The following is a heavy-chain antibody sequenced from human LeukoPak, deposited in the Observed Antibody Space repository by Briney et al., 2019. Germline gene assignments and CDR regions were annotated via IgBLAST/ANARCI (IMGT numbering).Heavy chain of an antibody. D-gene: IGHD6-13*01. Sequence: SETLSLTCAVSGGFISSSNWWSWVRQPPGKGLEWIGEIYHSGSTNYNPSLKSRVTISVDKSKNQFSLKLSSVTAADTAVYYCARENPGIAMRRSRRYFDYWGQGTLVTVSS. V-gene: IGHV4-4*02. CDR3: ARENPGIAMRRSRRYFDY. J-gene: IGHJ4*02. CDR1: GGFISSSNW. CDR2: IYHSGST.